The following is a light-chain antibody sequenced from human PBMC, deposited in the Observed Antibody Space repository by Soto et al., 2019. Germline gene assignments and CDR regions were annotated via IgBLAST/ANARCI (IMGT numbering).Light chain of an antibody. CDR3: QQYYRTPYT. V-gene: IGKV1-39*01. J-gene: IGKJ2*01. Sequence: DIQMTQSPSSLSAFVGDRVTITCRASQSINTYLNWYQQKPGIAPKLLIYATSNLQSGVPSRFSGSGSGAECTLTISSLQPEDFATYYCQQYYRTPYTFGQGTKVEIK. CDR2: ATS. CDR1: QSINTY.